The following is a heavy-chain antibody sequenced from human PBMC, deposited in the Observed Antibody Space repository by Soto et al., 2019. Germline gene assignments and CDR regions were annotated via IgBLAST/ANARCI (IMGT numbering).Heavy chain of an antibody. CDR1: GYTFTSYG. V-gene: IGHV1-18*04. CDR3: AGDDGSGGMAV. CDR2: INTYKVDA. J-gene: IGHJ6*02. D-gene: IGHD6-19*01. Sequence: QVKLVQSGAEVKKPGASVTVSCKSSGYTFTSYGISWVRQAPGQGLEWMGWINTYKVDAEYVQKHQGRVTMTTDTTTSTAYMELSMLSSDETVAYYCAGDDGSGGMAVWGQGTTVNVSS.